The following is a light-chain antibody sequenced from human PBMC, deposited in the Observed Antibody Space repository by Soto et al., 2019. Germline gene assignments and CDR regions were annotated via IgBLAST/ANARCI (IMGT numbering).Light chain of an antibody. CDR3: QSYDSSWSGYV. CDR1: SSNIGAGYD. CDR2: GNS. Sequence: QSVLTQPPSVSGAPGQRVTISCTGSSSNIGAGYDVHWYQQLPGTAPKLLIYGNSNRPSGVPDRFSGSKSGTSASLAITGLQAEDEADYYCQSYDSSWSGYVFGSGTKVPVL. V-gene: IGLV1-40*01. J-gene: IGLJ1*01.